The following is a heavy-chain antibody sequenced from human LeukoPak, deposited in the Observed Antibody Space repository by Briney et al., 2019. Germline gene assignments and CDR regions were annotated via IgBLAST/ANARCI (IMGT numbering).Heavy chain of an antibody. CDR1: GFTFSSYE. V-gene: IGHV3-48*03. CDR3: AQLTDDN. J-gene: IGHJ4*02. CDR2: ISSSGSTI. D-gene: IGHD5-18*01. Sequence: PGGSLGLSCAASGFTFSSYEMNWVRQAPGKGLEWVSYISSSGSTIYYADSVKGRFAISRDNAKSSLYLQMNSLRGEDTAVYHCAQLTDDNWGQGTLVTVSS.